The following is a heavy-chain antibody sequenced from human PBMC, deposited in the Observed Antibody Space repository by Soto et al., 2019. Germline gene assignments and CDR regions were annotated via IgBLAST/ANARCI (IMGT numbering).Heavy chain of an antibody. CDR3: ARVSFSSSALDY. CDR2: INPNSGGT. V-gene: IGHV1-2*02. CDR1: GYTFTGYY. Sequence: ASVKVSCKASGYTFTGYYMHWVRQAPGQGLEWMGWINPNSGGTNYAQKIQGRVTMTRDTSISTAYKELSRLRSDDTDVYYCARVSFSSSALDYWGQGTLVTVSS. J-gene: IGHJ4*02. D-gene: IGHD6-6*01.